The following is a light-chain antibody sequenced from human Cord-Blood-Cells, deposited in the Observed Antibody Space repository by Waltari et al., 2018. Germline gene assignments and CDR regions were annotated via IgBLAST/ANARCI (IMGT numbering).Light chain of an antibody. CDR2: RNN. J-gene: IGLJ2*01. CDR3: AAWDDSLSGVV. Sequence: QSVLTQPPSASGTPGQRVTIPCSGSSSNLGSNYVYWYQQLPGTAPKLLITRNNQRPSGVPDRFSGSKSGTSASLAISGLRSEDEADYYCAAWDDSLSGVVFGGGTKLTVL. V-gene: IGLV1-47*01. CDR1: SSNLGSNY.